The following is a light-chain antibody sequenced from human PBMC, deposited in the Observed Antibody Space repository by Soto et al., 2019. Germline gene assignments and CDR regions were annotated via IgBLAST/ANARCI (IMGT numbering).Light chain of an antibody. V-gene: IGKV1-33*01. CDR3: QQYKNWPLT. J-gene: IGKJ4*01. CDR1: QNINNY. Sequence: DIQMTQSPSSLSASVGDRVTITCQASQNINNYLNFYQQKPGRAPKLLIYDASNLEAGVPSRFRGSGSGTDFTFTISRLQPEDIAVYYCQQYKNWPLTFGGGTKVDIK. CDR2: DAS.